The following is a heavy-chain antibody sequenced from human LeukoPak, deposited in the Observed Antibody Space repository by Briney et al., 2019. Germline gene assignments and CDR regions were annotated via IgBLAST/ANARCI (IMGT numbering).Heavy chain of an antibody. CDR3: AKDENIVVVPAAIWGYSSGWDRYYYGMDV. V-gene: IGHV3-23*01. CDR2: ISGSGGST. D-gene: IGHD2-2*01. Sequence: GGSLRLSCSAPGFTFSSYPMSWVRQAPGKVLGWVSAISGSGGSTSYAASVKGRFTISRDNSKNTLYLQMNSLRAEDTAVYYCAKDENIVVVPAAIWGYSSGWDRYYYGMDVWGQGTTVTVSS. J-gene: IGHJ6*02. CDR1: GFTFSSYP.